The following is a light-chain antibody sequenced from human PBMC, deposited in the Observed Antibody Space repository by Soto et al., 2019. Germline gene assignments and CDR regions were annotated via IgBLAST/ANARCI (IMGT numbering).Light chain of an antibody. CDR1: SSDVGGYNS. J-gene: IGLJ1*01. V-gene: IGLV2-14*03. CDR2: NVS. Sequence: QSALTQPASVSGSSGQSITISCTGTSSDVGGYNSVSWYQQHPGKAPKLMIYNVSNRPSGISERFSGSRSGNTASLTISGLQAEDEADYYCSSYTSSSTYVFGTGTKLTVL. CDR3: SSYTSSSTYV.